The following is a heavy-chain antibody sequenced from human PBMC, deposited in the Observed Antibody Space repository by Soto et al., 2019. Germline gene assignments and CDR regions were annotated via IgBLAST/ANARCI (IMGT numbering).Heavy chain of an antibody. D-gene: IGHD5-18*01. CDR2: IIPIFGTA. Sequence: VASVEVSCKASGGTFSSYAISWVLQAPGQGLEWMGGIIPIFGTANYAQKFQGRVTITADESTSTAYMELSSVTAADTAVYFCARIPVDTYMTYWFDPWGQGTLVTVSS. V-gene: IGHV1-69*13. CDR3: ARIPVDTYMTYWFDP. CDR1: GGTFSSYA. J-gene: IGHJ5*01.